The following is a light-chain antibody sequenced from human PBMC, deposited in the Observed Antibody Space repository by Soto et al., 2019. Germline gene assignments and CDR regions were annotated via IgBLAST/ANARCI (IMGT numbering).Light chain of an antibody. CDR1: QNIGGW. V-gene: IGKV1-5*01. CDR3: QQHNDYAT. CDR2: EAS. J-gene: IGKJ2*01. Sequence: DFQMTQSPPTLSASVGDTVTLTCRASQNIGGWLAWYQQRPGRAPKLLIYEASTLASGVPSRFTGSGSGTHFTLTIDGLQPDDAANYYCQQHNDYATFGQGTK.